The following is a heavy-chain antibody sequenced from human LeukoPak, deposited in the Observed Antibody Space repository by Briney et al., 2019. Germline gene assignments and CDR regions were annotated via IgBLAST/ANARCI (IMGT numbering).Heavy chain of an antibody. V-gene: IGHV1-8*02. D-gene: IGHD3-22*01. CDR1: GYTFTSYD. CDR2: MNPNSGNT. Sequence: ASVKVSCKASGYTFTSYDINWVRQATGQGLEWMGWMNPNSGNTSYAQKFQGRVTITRNTSISTAYMELSILRSYDTAGYYVAKGEYYYDSSGYYEYNWFGRWGQGTKVTVSS. J-gene: IGHJ5*02. CDR3: AKGEYYYDSSGYYEYNWFGR.